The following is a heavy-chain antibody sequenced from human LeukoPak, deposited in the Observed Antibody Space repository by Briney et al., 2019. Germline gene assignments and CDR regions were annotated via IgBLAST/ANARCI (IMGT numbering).Heavy chain of an antibody. CDR1: GDSIRRSGYY. D-gene: IGHD2-2*01. CDR2: IYYSGST. CDR3: ARVSCSSTSCYYYYGMDV. V-gene: IGHV4-39*01. Sequence: SETLSLTCTVSGDSIRRSGYYWGWIRQPPGKGLEWIGSIYYSGSTYYNPSLKSRVTISVDTSKNQFSLNLRSVTAADTAVYYCARVSCSSTSCYYYYGMDVWGQGTTVTVSS. J-gene: IGHJ6*02.